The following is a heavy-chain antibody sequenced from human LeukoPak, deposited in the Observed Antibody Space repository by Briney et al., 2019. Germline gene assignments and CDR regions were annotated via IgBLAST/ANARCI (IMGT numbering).Heavy chain of an antibody. CDR3: ARDHYDSSGYVFDY. CDR2: ISGSGGTT. D-gene: IGHD3-22*01. J-gene: IGHJ4*02. CDR1: GFTFSSYV. Sequence: PGGSLRLSCAASGFTFSSYVMSWVRQAPGKGLEWVSGISGSGGTTNYADSVKGRFTISRDNSKNTVYLQMNSLRAEDTAVYYCARDHYDSSGYVFDYWGQGTLVTVSS. V-gene: IGHV3-23*01.